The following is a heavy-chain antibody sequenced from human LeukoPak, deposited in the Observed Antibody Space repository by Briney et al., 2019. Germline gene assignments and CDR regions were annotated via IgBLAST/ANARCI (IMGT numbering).Heavy chain of an antibody. Sequence: ASVKVSCKASGYTFTGYYMHWVRQAPGQGLEWMGWINPNSGGTNYAQKFQGRVTMTRDTSISTAYMELSRLRSDDTAVYYCARGEGVRPPGPSIYYMDVWGKGTTVTVSS. CDR1: GYTFTGYY. CDR3: ARGEGVRPPGPSIYYMDV. CDR2: INPNSGGT. V-gene: IGHV1-2*02. D-gene: IGHD1-14*01. J-gene: IGHJ6*03.